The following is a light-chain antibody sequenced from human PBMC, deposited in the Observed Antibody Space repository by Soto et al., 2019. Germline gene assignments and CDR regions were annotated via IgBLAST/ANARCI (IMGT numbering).Light chain of an antibody. CDR2: DEA. CDR1: PAIASF. V-gene: IGKV1-9*01. CDR3: QQLNGSPWT. Sequence: IQLTQSPSSLSASVGDRVTITCRASPAIASFLAWYQQKPGTAPKLLIYDEATLQSGVPSRFSGSRSGTEYTLTIGSLQPEDFATYYCQQLNGSPWTLGQGTKVEI. J-gene: IGKJ1*01.